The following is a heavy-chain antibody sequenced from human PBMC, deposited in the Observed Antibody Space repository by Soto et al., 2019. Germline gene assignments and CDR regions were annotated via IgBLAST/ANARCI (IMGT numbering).Heavy chain of an antibody. CDR1: GGSISSSSYY. J-gene: IGHJ4*01. CDR3: AKDGVFLEYCSGGSCVYYFDY. D-gene: IGHD2-15*01. V-gene: IGHV4-39*02. Sequence: PSETLSLTCTVSGGSISSSSYYWGWIRQPPGKGLEWIGSIYYSGSTYYNPSLKSRVTISVDTSKNQFSLKLSSVTAADTAVYYCAKDGVFLEYCSGGSCVYYFDYWGQGTLVTVSS. CDR2: IYYSGST.